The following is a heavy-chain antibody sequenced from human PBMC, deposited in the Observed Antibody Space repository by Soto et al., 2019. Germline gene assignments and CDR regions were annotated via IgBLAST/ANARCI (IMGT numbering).Heavy chain of an antibody. D-gene: IGHD3-10*01. CDR3: ASPNIGVRGGKNYGMDV. J-gene: IGHJ6*02. CDR1: GGTFSSYA. CDR2: IIPIFGTA. V-gene: IGHV1-69*01. Sequence: QVQLVQSGAEVKKPGSSVKVSCKASGGTFSSYAISWVRPAPGQGLEWMGGIIPIFGTANYAQKFKGRVTITADESTSTGYMELSRLRSEDTGVYYCASPNIGVRGGKNYGMDVWGQGTTVTVSS.